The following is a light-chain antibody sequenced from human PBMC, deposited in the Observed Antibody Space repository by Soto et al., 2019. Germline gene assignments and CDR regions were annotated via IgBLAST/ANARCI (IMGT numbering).Light chain of an antibody. CDR2: GAS. CDR3: QQYGISQNT. J-gene: IGKJ2*01. Sequence: ETVMTQSPGTLSLSPGERATLSCRASQSVSSGYLAWYQQKPGQAPRLLIFGASNRATGIPDRFTGSGSGTDFTLTISSLEPEDVAVYYCQQYGISQNTFGQGTKLEIK. V-gene: IGKV3-20*01. CDR1: QSVSSGY.